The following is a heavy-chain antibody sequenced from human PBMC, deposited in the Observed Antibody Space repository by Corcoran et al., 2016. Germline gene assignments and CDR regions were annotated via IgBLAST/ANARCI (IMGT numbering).Heavy chain of an antibody. V-gene: IGHV3-53*01. CDR3: ARLPSWDH. Sequence: EVQLVESGGGLIQPGGSLRLSCAASGFTVSSHYMSWVRQAPGKGLEWVSVIYSGGSTYYADSVTGRFSLSRDNSKNTVYLQMNSLRAEDTAVYYCARLPSWDHWGQGILVTVSS. J-gene: IGHJ4*02. CDR2: IYSGGST. CDR1: GFTVSSHY.